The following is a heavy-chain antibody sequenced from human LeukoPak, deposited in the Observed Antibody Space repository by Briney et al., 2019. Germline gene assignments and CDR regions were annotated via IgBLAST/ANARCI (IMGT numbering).Heavy chain of an antibody. Sequence: ASGKVSGKVSGSRFTELSRHWVRQAPGKGLEWLGGFDLVDGDTIYAQKFQGRVTMTEDTSTDTSYMELSSLGSEDTAVYFCTAGRAYSLLDFWGQGTLVIVSS. CDR3: TAGRAYSLLDF. V-gene: IGHV1-24*01. D-gene: IGHD5-18*01. CDR2: FDLVDGDT. CDR1: GSRFTELS. J-gene: IGHJ4*02.